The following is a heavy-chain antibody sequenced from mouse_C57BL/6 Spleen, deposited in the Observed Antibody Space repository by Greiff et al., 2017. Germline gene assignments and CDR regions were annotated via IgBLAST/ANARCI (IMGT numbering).Heavy chain of an antibody. CDR1: GYTFTSYW. V-gene: IGHV1-52*01. J-gene: IGHJ2*01. Sequence: QVQLQQPGAELVRPGSSVKLSCKASGYTFTSYWMHWVKQRPRQGLEWIGNIEPNNSETHYNQKFKDKATLTVDKSSSTAYMQLSSLTSEDSAVYYCARGGDGYELRYWGQGTTVTVSS. CDR3: ARGGDGYELRY. CDR2: IEPNNSET. D-gene: IGHD2-2*01.